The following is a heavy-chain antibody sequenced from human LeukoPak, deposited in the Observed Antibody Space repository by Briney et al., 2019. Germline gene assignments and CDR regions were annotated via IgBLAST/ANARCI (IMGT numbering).Heavy chain of an antibody. CDR2: ISYDGSNK. J-gene: IGHJ3*01. V-gene: IGHV3-30*04. CDR3: ARGVYHYDSRTFDL. CDR1: GFTFSSYA. D-gene: IGHD3-22*01. Sequence: PGRSLRLSCAASGFTFSSYAMHWVRQAPGKGLEWVAVISYDGSNKYHADSVKGRFTISRDNSKNTLYLQMNSLRAEDTAVYYCARGVYHYDSRTFDLWGQGTTVTVSS.